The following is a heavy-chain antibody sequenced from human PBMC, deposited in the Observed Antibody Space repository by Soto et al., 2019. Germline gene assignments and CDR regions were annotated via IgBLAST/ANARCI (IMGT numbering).Heavy chain of an antibody. CDR1: GFTFSTYW. Sequence: WVSLRLSCAASGFTFSTYWMNWVRQSPGKGLEWVASIMQGGTGKYYVDSVKGRFTISRDNAKKSLFLQMKSLRAEDTAVYYGARWGDYIGGRRESFDYWGQRTRCTGSS. V-gene: IGHV3-7*05. J-gene: IGHJ4*02. CDR3: ARWGDYIGGRRESFDY. D-gene: IGHD4-17*01. CDR2: IMQGGTGK.